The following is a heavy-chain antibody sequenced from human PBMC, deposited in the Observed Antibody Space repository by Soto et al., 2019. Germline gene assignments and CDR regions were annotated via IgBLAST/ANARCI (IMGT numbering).Heavy chain of an antibody. J-gene: IGHJ4*02. Sequence: QVQLVESGGGVVQPGRSLRLSCAASGFTFSSYGMHWVRQAPGKGLEWVAVISYDGSNKYYADSVKGRFTISRDNSKNTLYLQMNSLRAEDTAVYYCAKDPRSFGYWGQGTLVTVSS. CDR3: AKDPRSFGY. V-gene: IGHV3-30*18. D-gene: IGHD3-10*01. CDR2: ISYDGSNK. CDR1: GFTFSSYG.